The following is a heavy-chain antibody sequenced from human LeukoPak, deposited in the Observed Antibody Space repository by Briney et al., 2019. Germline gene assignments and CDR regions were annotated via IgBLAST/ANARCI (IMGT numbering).Heavy chain of an antibody. Sequence: PGGSLRLSCAASGFTFSSCEMNWVRQAPGKGLEWVSYISSSGSTIYYADSVKGRFTISRDNAKNSLYLQMNSLRAEDTAVYYCARESTAMVMYNWFDPWGQGTLVTVSS. CDR2: ISSSGSTI. CDR3: ARESTAMVMYNWFDP. V-gene: IGHV3-48*03. D-gene: IGHD5-18*01. J-gene: IGHJ5*02. CDR1: GFTFSSCE.